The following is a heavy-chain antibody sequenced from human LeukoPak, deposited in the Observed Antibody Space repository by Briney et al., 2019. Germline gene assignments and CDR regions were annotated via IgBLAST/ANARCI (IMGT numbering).Heavy chain of an antibody. CDR2: IWYDGSNK. CDR1: GFTFSSYG. Sequence: GGSLRLSRAASGFTFSSYGMHWVRQAPGKGLEWVAVIWYDGSNKYYGDSVKGRFTISRDNSKKTLYLQMNSLRVEDTAVYYCARGDGYNDAEYLQHWGQGTLVTVS. D-gene: IGHD5-24*01. J-gene: IGHJ1*01. CDR3: ARGDGYNDAEYLQH. V-gene: IGHV3-33*01.